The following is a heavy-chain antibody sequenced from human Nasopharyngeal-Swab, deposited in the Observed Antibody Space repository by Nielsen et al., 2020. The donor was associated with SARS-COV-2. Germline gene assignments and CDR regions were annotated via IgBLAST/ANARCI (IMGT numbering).Heavy chain of an antibody. CDR2: ISGGGGGT. Sequence: WIRQPPGKGLEWVSAISGGGGGTYYADSVKGRFTIFRDNSKRTLYLQMNSLRAEDTAVYYCAKEESSYDFWSGYVTNYYYNGMDVWGQGTTVTVSS. D-gene: IGHD3-3*01. V-gene: IGHV3-23*01. CDR3: AKEESSYDFWSGYVTNYYYNGMDV. J-gene: IGHJ6*02.